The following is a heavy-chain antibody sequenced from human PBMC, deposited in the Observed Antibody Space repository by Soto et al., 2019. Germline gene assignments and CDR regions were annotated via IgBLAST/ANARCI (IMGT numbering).Heavy chain of an antibody. Sequence: QVQLVQSGGEVKKPGASATVSCKASAYTFTNYGISWVRQAPVQGLAWMGWISAYNGNINYAQKFRGRVTMTTDTSSSAAYLDARSLRSDDTAVYYWARSGSSWNLREFDSLGQGTLVTVSS. CDR1: AYTFTNYG. D-gene: IGHD6-13*01. V-gene: IGHV1-18*01. J-gene: IGHJ4*02. CDR2: ISAYNGNI. CDR3: ARSGSSWNLREFDS.